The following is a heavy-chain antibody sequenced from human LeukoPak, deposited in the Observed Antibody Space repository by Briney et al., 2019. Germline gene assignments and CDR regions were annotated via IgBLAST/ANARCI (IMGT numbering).Heavy chain of an antibody. CDR2: VHPGDSDT. D-gene: IGHD6-19*01. J-gene: IGHJ4*02. CDR3: ARPGNGGWYRDSDY. V-gene: IGHV5-51*01. CDR1: GYLLTNYW. Sequence: GGALEIPFNSPGYLLTNYWIGLVRPIPGKGPEWMGIVHPGDSDTRYSPSFQGKVTISVDKYIPTAYLQWSSLKASDTAMYYCARPGNGGWYRDSDYWGQGTLVTVSS.